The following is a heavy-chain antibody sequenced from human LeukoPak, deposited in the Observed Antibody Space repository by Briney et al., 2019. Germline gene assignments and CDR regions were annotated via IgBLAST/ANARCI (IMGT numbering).Heavy chain of an antibody. CDR3: ARDRIAVADPPNWFDP. J-gene: IGHJ5*02. D-gene: IGHD6-19*01. V-gene: IGHV4-61*02. Sequence: SQTLSLTCTVSGGSISSGNYYWSWIRQPAGKGLEWIGRIYTSGSTNYNPSLKSLFTISIDTSKNQFSLKLSSVPAADTAVYYCARDRIAVADPPNWFDPWGQGTLVTVSS. CDR2: IYTSGST. CDR1: GGSISSGNYY.